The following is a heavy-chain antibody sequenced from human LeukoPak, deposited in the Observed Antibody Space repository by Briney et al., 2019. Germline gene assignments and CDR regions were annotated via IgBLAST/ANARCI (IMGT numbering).Heavy chain of an antibody. J-gene: IGHJ4*02. CDR1: GYTFTGYY. Sequence: ASVKVSCKASGYTFTGYYMHWVRQAPGQGLEWMGWINPNSGGTNYAQKFQGRVTMTRDTSISTAYMELSRLRSDDTAVYYCARGSGYYYGSGPRDYWGQGTLVTVSS. CDR2: INPNSGGT. CDR3: ARGSGYYYGSGPRDY. D-gene: IGHD3-10*01. V-gene: IGHV1-2*02.